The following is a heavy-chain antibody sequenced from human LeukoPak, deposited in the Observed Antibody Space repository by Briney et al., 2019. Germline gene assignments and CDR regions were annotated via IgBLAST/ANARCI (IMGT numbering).Heavy chain of an antibody. CDR3: NLGWFDP. Sequence: PSETLSLTCSVSGGSISSSTYYWGWIRQPPGKGLEWIGNIYNSGRTYYNPSLKSRVTISVDTSKNQFSLKLSSVTAADTAVYCSNLGWFDPWGQGTLVTVSS. V-gene: IGHV4-39*01. CDR1: GGSISSSTYY. D-gene: IGHD6-13*01. J-gene: IGHJ5*02. CDR2: IYNSGRT.